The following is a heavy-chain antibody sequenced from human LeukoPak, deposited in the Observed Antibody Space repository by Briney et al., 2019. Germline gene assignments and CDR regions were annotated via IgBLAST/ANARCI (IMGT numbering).Heavy chain of an antibody. CDR1: GFTFDDYA. CDR3: AKAVESRALARPYGMDV. D-gene: IGHD3-3*02. V-gene: IGHV3-43*02. J-gene: IGHJ6*02. Sequence: GGSLRLSCAASGFTFDDYAMHWVRQAPGKGLEWVSLISGDGIRIHYADSVKGRFTISRDNSKNSLYLQMSRLRAEDTALYYCAKAVESRALARPYGMDVWGQGPPVTVSS. CDR2: ISGDGIRI.